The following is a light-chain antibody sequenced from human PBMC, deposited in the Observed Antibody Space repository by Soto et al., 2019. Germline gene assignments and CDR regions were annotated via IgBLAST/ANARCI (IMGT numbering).Light chain of an antibody. CDR1: QNVGSH. J-gene: IGKJ2*01. V-gene: IGKV3-11*01. CDR3: RQRSNWPET. CDR2: DTS. Sequence: EIVLTQSPATLSLSPGERGALSCRASQNVGSHLAWYQHKPGQAPRLLIYDTSKRATGIPVRFSGSGSETAFTLTISSLEPEDFAVYYCRQRSNWPETFGQGTKLEIK.